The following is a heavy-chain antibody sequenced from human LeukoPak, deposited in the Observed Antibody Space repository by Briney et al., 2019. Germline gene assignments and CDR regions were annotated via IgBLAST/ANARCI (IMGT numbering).Heavy chain of an antibody. Sequence: ASVKVSCKASGYTFTSYDINWVRQATGQGLEWMGWMNPNSGNTGYAQKFQGRVTITRNTSISTAYMELSRLRSDDTAVYYCARVPTVTTWEIDYWGQGTLVTVSS. V-gene: IGHV1-8*01. CDR2: MNPNSGNT. CDR3: ARVPTVTTWEIDY. CDR1: GYTFTSYD. D-gene: IGHD4-17*01. J-gene: IGHJ4*02.